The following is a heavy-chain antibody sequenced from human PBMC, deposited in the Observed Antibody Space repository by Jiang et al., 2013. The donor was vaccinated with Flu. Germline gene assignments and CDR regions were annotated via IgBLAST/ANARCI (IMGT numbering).Heavy chain of an antibody. CDR3: ARRSLGEQWNGLGY. CDR1: GYTFTGYY. CDR2: INPNSGGT. D-gene: IGHD6-19*01. V-gene: IGHV1-2*06. J-gene: IGHJ4*02. Sequence: GAEVKKPGASVKVSCKASGYTFTGYYMHWVRQAPGQGLEWMGRINPNSGGTNYAQKFQGGVTMTRDTSISTAYMELSRLRSDDTAVYYCARRSLGEQWNGLGYWGQGTLVTVSS.